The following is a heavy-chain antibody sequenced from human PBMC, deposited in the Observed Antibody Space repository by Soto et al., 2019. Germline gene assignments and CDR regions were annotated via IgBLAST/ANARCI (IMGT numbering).Heavy chain of an antibody. V-gene: IGHV3-23*01. J-gene: IGHJ4*02. D-gene: IGHD3-22*01. CDR3: AKDIVLAYYYDSSGYYFDY. Sequence: GGSLRLSCAASGLTFSSYAMSWVRQAPGKGLEWVSAISGSGGSTYYADSVKGRFTISRDNSKNTLYLQMNSLRAEDTAVYYCAKDIVLAYYYDSSGYYFDYWGQGTLVTVSS. CDR1: GLTFSSYA. CDR2: ISGSGGST.